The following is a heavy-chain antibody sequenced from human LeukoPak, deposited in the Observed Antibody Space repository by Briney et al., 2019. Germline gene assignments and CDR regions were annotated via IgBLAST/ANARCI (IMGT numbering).Heavy chain of an antibody. D-gene: IGHD3-10*01. CDR3: ARAYGSGSYGWFDP. J-gene: IGHJ5*02. Sequence: KSSETLSLTCTVSGGSISSYYWSWIRQPPGKGLEWIGNLYYSGTTYYNPSLKSRVTISVDTSKNQFSLKLSSVTAADTAVYYCARAYGSGSYGWFDPWGQGTLVTVSS. CDR2: LYYSGTT. V-gene: IGHV4-59*08. CDR1: GGSISSYY.